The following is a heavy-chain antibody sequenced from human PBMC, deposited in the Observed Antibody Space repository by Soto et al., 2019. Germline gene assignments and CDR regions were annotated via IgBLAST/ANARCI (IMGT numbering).Heavy chain of an antibody. J-gene: IGHJ5*02. Sequence: GGSLRLSCAASGFTFSSYSMNWVRQAPGKGLEWVSSISSSSYIYYADSVKGRFTISRNNAKNSLYLQMNSLRAEDTAVYYCARDPVAYSSSWYVGWFDPWGQGTLVTVSS. CDR3: ARDPVAYSSSWYVGWFDP. CDR2: ISSSSYI. V-gene: IGHV3-21*01. CDR1: GFTFSSYS. D-gene: IGHD6-13*01.